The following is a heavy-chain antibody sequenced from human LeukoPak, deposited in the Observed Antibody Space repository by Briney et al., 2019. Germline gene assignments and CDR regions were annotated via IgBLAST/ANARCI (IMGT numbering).Heavy chain of an antibody. Sequence: SETLSLTCAVYGGSFSGYYWSWIRQPPGKGLEWIGEINHSGSTNYNPSLKSRVTISVDPSKNQFSLKLSSVTAADTAVYYCARVNYGSGSYYSPFDYWGQGTLVTVSS. D-gene: IGHD3-10*01. CDR1: GGSFSGYY. CDR3: ARVNYGSGSYYSPFDY. V-gene: IGHV4-34*01. J-gene: IGHJ4*02. CDR2: INHSGST.